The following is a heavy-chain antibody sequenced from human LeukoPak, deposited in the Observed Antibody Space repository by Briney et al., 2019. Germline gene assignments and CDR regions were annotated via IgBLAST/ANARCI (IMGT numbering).Heavy chain of an antibody. CDR2: ISYDGSNK. V-gene: IGHV3-30-3*01. CDR3: ARDSSSGLRDCYYGMDV. D-gene: IGHD6-13*01. Sequence: PGRSLRLSCAASGFTFSSYAMHWVRQAPGKGLEWVAVISYDGSNKYYADSVKGRFTISRDNSKNTLYLQMNSLRAEDTAVYYCARDSSSGLRDCYYGMDVWGQGTTVTVSS. CDR1: GFTFSSYA. J-gene: IGHJ6*02.